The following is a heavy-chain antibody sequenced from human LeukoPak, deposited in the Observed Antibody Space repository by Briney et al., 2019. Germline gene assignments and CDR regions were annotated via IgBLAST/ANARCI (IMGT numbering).Heavy chain of an antibody. Sequence: SETLSLTCTVSGGSISSRSYYWGWIRQPTGKGLEWIGNIYYSGSTFYNPSLKSRVTISVDTSKNQFSLKLSSVTAADTAVYYCVRHGSGYTSSWYCPLDYWGQGTLVTVSS. CDR1: GGSISSRSYY. V-gene: IGHV4-39*01. D-gene: IGHD6-13*01. CDR2: IYYSGST. J-gene: IGHJ4*02. CDR3: VRHGSGYTSSWYCPLDY.